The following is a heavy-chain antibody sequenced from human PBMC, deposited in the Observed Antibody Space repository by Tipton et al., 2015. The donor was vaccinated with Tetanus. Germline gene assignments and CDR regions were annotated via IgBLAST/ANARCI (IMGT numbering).Heavy chain of an antibody. D-gene: IGHD6-19*01. Sequence: TLSLTCAVYGGSLSGYYWSWIRQPPGKGLEWIGEINHSGSTNYNPSLKSRVTISVDTSKNQFSLKLSSVTAADTAVYYCARGGYFSGWSPVTYFDYWGQGTLVTVSS. V-gene: IGHV4-34*01. CDR1: GGSLSGYY. CDR3: ARGGYFSGWSPVTYFDY. J-gene: IGHJ4*02. CDR2: INHSGST.